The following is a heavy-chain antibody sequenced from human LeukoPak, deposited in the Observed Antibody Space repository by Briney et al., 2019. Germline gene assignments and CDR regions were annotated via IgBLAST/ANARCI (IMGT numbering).Heavy chain of an antibody. CDR3: ARDRLKAQTPMIVVEPFDY. Sequence: SVKVSCKASGGTFSSYAISWVRQAPGQGLEWMGRIIPIFGTASYAQKFQGRVTITTDESTSTAYMELSSLRSEDTAVYYCARDRLKAQTPMIVVEPFDYWGQGTLVTVSS. D-gene: IGHD3-22*01. CDR1: GGTFSSYA. J-gene: IGHJ4*02. V-gene: IGHV1-69*05. CDR2: IIPIFGTA.